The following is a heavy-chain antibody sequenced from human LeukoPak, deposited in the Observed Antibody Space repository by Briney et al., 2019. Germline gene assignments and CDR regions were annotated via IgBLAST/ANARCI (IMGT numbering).Heavy chain of an antibody. CDR3: ARVSLLWFGVDY. V-gene: IGHV4-34*01. CDR2: INHSGST. CDR1: GFTFSSYA. J-gene: IGHJ4*02. D-gene: IGHD3-10*01. Sequence: GSLRLSCAASGFTFSSYAMSWVRQPPGKGLEWIGEINHSGSTNYNPSLKSRVTISVDTSKNQFSLKLSSVTAADTAVYYCARVSLLWFGVDYWGQGTLVTVSS.